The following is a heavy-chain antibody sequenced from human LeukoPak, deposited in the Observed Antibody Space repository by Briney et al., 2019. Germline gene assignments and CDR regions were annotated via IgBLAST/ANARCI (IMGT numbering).Heavy chain of an antibody. Sequence: GSVKVSCKASGYTFTSYDIKWVRQATGQGLEWMGWMNPNSGNTGYAQKFQGRVTMTRNTSISTAYMELSSLRSEDTAVYYCARGDSSSECDYWGQGTLVTVSS. CDR3: ARGDSSSECDY. CDR1: GYTFTSYD. D-gene: IGHD6-13*01. V-gene: IGHV1-8*01. J-gene: IGHJ4*02. CDR2: MNPNSGNT.